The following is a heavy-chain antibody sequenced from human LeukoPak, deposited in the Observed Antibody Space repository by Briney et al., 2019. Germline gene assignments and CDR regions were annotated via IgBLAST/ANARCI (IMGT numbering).Heavy chain of an antibody. D-gene: IGHD6-6*01. CDR1: GGSISSYY. CDR2: IYYSGST. Sequence: SETRSLTGTVSGGSISSYYWSWIRRPPGKGLEGSGYIYYSGSTNYNPSLKSRVTISVDTSKNQFSLKLSSVTAADTAVYYCARGLRSELAAPGYYYYYMDVWGKGTTVTVSS. J-gene: IGHJ6*03. CDR3: ARGLRSELAAPGYYYYYMDV. V-gene: IGHV4-59*01.